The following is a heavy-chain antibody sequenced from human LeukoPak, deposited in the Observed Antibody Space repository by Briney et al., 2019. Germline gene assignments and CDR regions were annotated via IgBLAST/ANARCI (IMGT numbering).Heavy chain of an antibody. V-gene: IGHV4-38-2*02. J-gene: IGHJ3*02. D-gene: IGHD3-3*01. CDR1: GYPLRSVHY. CDR3: ARGITIFGVVIEESHAFDI. CDR2: IYQTGTT. Sequence: SETLSLTCTVSGYPLRSVHYWGWIRPPPGKGLEWLGSIYQTGTTYYNPSLKSRVTISLDTSKNQFSLKLTSVTAADTAVYYCARGITIFGVVIEESHAFDIWGQGTMVTVSS.